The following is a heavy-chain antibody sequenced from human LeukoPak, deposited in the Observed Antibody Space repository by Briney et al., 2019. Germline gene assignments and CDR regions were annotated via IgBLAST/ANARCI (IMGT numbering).Heavy chain of an antibody. J-gene: IGHJ4*02. Sequence: AGGSLRLSCAASGFTFSSYAMHWVRQAPGKGLEWVAVISYDGSNKYYADSVKGRFTISRDNPKNTLYLQMNSLRAEDTAVYYCARAENSNHIFDYWGQGTLVTVSS. CDR3: ARAENSNHIFDY. D-gene: IGHD4-11*01. CDR1: GFTFSSYA. CDR2: ISYDGSNK. V-gene: IGHV3-30-3*01.